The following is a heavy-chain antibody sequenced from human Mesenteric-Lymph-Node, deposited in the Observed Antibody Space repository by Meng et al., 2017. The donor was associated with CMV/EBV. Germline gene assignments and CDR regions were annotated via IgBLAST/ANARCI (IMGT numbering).Heavy chain of an antibody. J-gene: IGHJ5*02. CDR1: GFTFSTYW. CDR2: IKQDGTEK. V-gene: IGHV3-7*01. CDR3: ARDLGGSNYVPYNWFDP. Sequence: GESLTISCAASGFTFSTYWMSWVRQAPGKGLEWVANIKQDGTEKYYVDSVKGRFTISRDNAKNSLYLQMNSLRAEDTAVYYCARDLGGSNYVPYNWFDPWGQGTLVTVSS. D-gene: IGHD1-7*01.